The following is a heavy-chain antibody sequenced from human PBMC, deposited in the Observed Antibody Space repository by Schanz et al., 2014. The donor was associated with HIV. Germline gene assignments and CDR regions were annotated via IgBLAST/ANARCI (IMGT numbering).Heavy chain of an antibody. V-gene: IGHV3-33*01. Sequence: QVQLVESGGGVVQPGRSLRLSCAASRFTFSSYGMHWVRQAPGKGLEWMAVIWYGGSNKYYADSVKGRFTISRDNSKNTLYLQMNSLRAEDTAVYYCARGDGGYWYYFDYWGQGTLVTVSS. CDR1: RFTFSSYG. J-gene: IGHJ4*02. CDR3: ARGDGGYWYYFDY. CDR2: IWYGGSNK. D-gene: IGHD5-12*01.